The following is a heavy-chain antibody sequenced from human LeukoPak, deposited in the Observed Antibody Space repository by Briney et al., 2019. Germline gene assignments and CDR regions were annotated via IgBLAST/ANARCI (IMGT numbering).Heavy chain of an antibody. CDR3: AKVLYYCDSSGYYYGRREDAFDI. V-gene: IGHV3-23*01. J-gene: IGHJ3*02. CDR2: ISGSGGST. Sequence: GGTLRLSCTASGFTFSSYAMSWVRQAPGKGLEWVSAISGSGGSTYYADSVKGRFTISRDNSKNTLYLQMNSLRAEDTAVYYCAKVLYYCDSSGYYYGRREDAFDIWGQGTMVTVSS. D-gene: IGHD3-22*01. CDR1: GFTFSSYA.